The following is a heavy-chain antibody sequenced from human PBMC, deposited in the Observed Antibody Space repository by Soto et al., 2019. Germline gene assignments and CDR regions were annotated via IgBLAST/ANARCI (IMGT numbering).Heavy chain of an antibody. CDR1: GFTFDDYA. CDR2: INWNSGSI. CDR3: VKDETINWYSGHFRH. D-gene: IGHD1-26*01. J-gene: IGHJ1*01. Sequence: LRLSCAASGFTFDDYAMHWVRQVPGKGLEWVSGINWNSGSIGYADSVKGRFAISRDNAKNSLHLQMNSLRAEDTAFYYCVKDETINWYSGHFRHWGQGTLVTVSS. V-gene: IGHV3-9*01.